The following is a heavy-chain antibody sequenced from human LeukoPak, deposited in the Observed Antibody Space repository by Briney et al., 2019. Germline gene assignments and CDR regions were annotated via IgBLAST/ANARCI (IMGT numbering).Heavy chain of an antibody. D-gene: IGHD3-10*02. J-gene: IGHJ6*04. CDR1: GFTFSSYE. CDR2: ISSSGSTI. CDR3: AELGITMIGGV. Sequence: PGGPLRLSCAASGFTFSSYEMKWVREAPGKGVEWVSYISSSGSTIYYADSVKGRFTISRDNAKNSLYLQMNSLRAEDTAVYYCAELGITMIGGVWGKGTTVTISS. V-gene: IGHV3-48*03.